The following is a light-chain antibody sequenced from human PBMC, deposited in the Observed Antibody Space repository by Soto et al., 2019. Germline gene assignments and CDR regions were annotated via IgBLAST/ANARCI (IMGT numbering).Light chain of an antibody. CDR2: GAS. J-gene: IGKJ1*01. V-gene: IGKV3-20*01. CDR1: QSVSSSY. Sequence: EIVLTQSPGTLSLSPGERATLSCRASQSVSSSYLAWYQQKPGQAPRLLIYGASSRATGIPDRFSGSGSGTDFTLTISRLEPEDFGVYYCQQYGRPFGQGTKVEIK. CDR3: QQYGRP.